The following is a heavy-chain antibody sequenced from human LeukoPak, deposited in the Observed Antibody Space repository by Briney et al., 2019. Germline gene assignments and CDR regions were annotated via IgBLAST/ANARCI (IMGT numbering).Heavy chain of an antibody. J-gene: IGHJ6*03. V-gene: IGHV4-4*07. D-gene: IGHD2-21*02. CDR3: ARDVAYCGGDCYSDYYYYMDV. Sequence: SETLSLTCTVSGGSISSYYWSWIRQPAGKGLEWIGRIYTIGSINYNPSLKSRVTISVDKSKNQFSLKLSSVTAADTAVYYCARDVAYCGGDCYSDYYYYMDVWGKGTTVTVSS. CDR1: GGSISSYY. CDR2: IYTIGSI.